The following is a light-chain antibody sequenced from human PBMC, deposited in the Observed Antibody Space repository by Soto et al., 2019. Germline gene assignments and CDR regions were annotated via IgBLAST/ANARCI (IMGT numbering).Light chain of an antibody. V-gene: IGKV1-27*01. Sequence: DIQMTQSPSSLSASVGDRVTITCRASQVISNYLAWYQQKPGQVPKLLIYASSTLQSGVPSRFSGSGSGTDFTLTISSLQPEDVVTHFCQKYNSAPLTVGGGPKVEIK. CDR2: ASS. CDR3: QKYNSAPLT. CDR1: QVISNY. J-gene: IGKJ4*02.